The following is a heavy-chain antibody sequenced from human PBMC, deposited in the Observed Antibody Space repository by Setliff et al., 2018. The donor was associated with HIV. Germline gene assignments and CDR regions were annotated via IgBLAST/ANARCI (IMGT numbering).Heavy chain of an antibody. V-gene: IGHV1-69-2*01. Sequence: ASVKVSCKVSGYTFTDYYLHWVQQAPGKGLEWVGLIDPEDDETLFAEKFQGRVTITADTSTDTAYMEVSSLRSEDTAVYYCAARLSYGAAFQHWGQGTLVTVSS. CDR1: GYTFTDYY. CDR2: IDPEDDET. CDR3: AARLSYGAAFQH. D-gene: IGHD4-17*01. J-gene: IGHJ1*01.